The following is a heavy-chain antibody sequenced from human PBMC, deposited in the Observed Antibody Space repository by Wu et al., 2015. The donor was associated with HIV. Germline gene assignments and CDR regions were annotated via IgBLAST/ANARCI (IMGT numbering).Heavy chain of an antibody. Sequence: QELLVQSGAEVKKPGASVNFSCKASGYTFTNYYIHWVRQAPGQGLEWMGIINPSGGSATYAQNFQAKVTMTSDTSTTTVYMELSSLRSEDTAVYYCTRGRQYLANAFYYGLDVWGQGTTVTVSS. CDR1: GYTFTNYY. J-gene: IGHJ6*02. CDR3: TRGRQYLANAFYYGLDV. CDR2: INPSGGSA. D-gene: IGHD2-2*01. V-gene: IGHV1-46*01.